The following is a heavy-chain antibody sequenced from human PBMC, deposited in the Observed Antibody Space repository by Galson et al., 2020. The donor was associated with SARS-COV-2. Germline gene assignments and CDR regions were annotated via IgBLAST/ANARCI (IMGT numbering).Heavy chain of an antibody. V-gene: IGHV4-59*01. J-gene: IGHJ6*03. CDR1: GGSHSSYY. CDR2: NYYSGST. D-gene: IGHD6-6*01. CDR3: ARSSSPTLYYYYYYMDV. Sequence: SETLSLTCTVSGGSHSSYYWSWIRQPPGKGLEWLGYNYYSGSTNYNPPLKSRVTIPVDTSKNQFSLKLSSVTAADTAVYYCARSSSPTLYYYYYYMDVWGKGTTVTVSS.